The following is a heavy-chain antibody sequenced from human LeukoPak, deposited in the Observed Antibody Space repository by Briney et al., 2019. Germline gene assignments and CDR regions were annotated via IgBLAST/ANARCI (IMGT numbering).Heavy chain of an antibody. V-gene: IGHV1-2*06. Sequence: ASVKVSRKSSGYTFSDYYLYWVRQAPGQELVWLGRINPNSGGTTYAQNFQGRVTMTRDTSISTAYMELTRLTSDDTAVFYCARGSYTYPNWFDSWGQGTLVTVSS. J-gene: IGHJ5*01. CDR2: INPNSGGT. CDR3: ARGSYTYPNWFDS. CDR1: GYTFSDYY. D-gene: IGHD5-18*01.